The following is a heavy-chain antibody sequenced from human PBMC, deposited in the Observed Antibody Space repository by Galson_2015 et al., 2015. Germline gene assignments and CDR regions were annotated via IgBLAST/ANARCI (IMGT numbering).Heavy chain of an antibody. CDR3: ARDLQDSSGYYPV. CDR1: GFTFSSYS. V-gene: IGHV3-48*01. J-gene: IGHJ4*02. D-gene: IGHD3-22*01. Sequence: SLRLSCAASGFTFSSYSMNWVRQAPGKGLEWVSYISSSSSTIYYADSVKSLFTISRANAKNSLYLQMNSLRAEDTAVYYCARDLQDSSGYYPVWGQGTLVTVSS. CDR2: ISSSSSTI.